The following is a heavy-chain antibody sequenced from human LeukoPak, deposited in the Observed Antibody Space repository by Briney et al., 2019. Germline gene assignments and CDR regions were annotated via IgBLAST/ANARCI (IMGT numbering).Heavy chain of an antibody. CDR3: AKDPNGDYVGAFDS. V-gene: IGHV3-48*04. CDR1: GFTFSSYG. CDR2: ISNGGSTI. D-gene: IGHD4-17*01. J-gene: IGHJ3*02. Sequence: GGSLRLSCAASGFTFSSYGMNWVRQAPGKGLEWVSFISNGGSTIYYADSVKGRFTISRDNAKNSLYLQMNSLRAEDTAVYYCAKDPNGDYVGAFDSWGQGTMVTVSS.